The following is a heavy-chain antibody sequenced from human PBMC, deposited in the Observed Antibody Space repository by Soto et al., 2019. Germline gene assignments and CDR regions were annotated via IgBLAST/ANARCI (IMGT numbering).Heavy chain of an antibody. CDR2: TRNKANGCST. CDR1: GFTFSDHY. V-gene: IGHV3-72*01. J-gene: IGHJ4*02. CDR3: VRATPYVGFAS. Sequence: EVQLVESGGGLVQPGGSLRLSCAVSGFTFSDHYMDWIRQIPGSGLEWIVRTRNKANGCSTEYAASVRGRFTVSRDASRRSLTLQMDSLRGEDTAVYYCVRATPYVGFASWGQGALVTVSS. D-gene: IGHD3-16*01.